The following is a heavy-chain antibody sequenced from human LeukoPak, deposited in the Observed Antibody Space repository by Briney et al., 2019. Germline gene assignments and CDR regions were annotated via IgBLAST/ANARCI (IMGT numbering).Heavy chain of an antibody. D-gene: IGHD3-10*01. J-gene: IGHJ4*02. CDR3: AVIPYYYGSGSEYHDY. CDR2: INHSGST. CDR1: GGSFSGYY. V-gene: IGHV4-34*01. Sequence: SETLSLTCAVYGGSFSGYYWSWIRQPPGKGLEWIGEINHSGSTNYNPSLKSRVTISVDTSKNQFSLKLSSVTAADTAVYYCAVIPYYYGSGSEYHDYWGQGTLVTVSS.